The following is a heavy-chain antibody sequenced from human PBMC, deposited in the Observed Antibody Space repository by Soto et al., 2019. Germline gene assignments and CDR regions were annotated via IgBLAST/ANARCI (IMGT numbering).Heavy chain of an antibody. V-gene: IGHV4-4*02. CDR1: GGSISSSNW. CDR2: IYHSGST. CDR3: ARDKEGSGWYWFDP. D-gene: IGHD6-19*01. J-gene: IGHJ5*02. Sequence: SETLSLTCAVSGGSISSSNWWSWVRQPPGKGLEWIGEIYHSGSTNYNPSLKSRVTISVDKSKNQFSLKLSSVTAADTAVYYCARDKEGSGWYWFDPWGQGTLVTVSS.